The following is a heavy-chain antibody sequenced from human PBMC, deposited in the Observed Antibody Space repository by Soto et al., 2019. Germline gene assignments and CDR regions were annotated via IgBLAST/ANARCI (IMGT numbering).Heavy chain of an antibody. CDR2: IYYSGST. Sequence: QVQLQESGPGLVKPSETLSLTCTVSGGSVSSGSYYWSWIRQPPGKGLEWIGYIYYSGSTNYNPSLKSRVTISVDTSKNQFSLKLSSVTAADTAVYYCARGVVPAAIWAWFDPWGQGTLVTVSS. CDR3: ARGVVPAAIWAWFDP. D-gene: IGHD2-2*02. CDR1: GGSVSSGSYY. V-gene: IGHV4-61*01. J-gene: IGHJ5*02.